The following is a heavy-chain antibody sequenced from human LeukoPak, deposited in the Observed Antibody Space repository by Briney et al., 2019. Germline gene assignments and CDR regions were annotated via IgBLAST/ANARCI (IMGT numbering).Heavy chain of an antibody. CDR3: ARDMCGGDCYMGYYFDY. CDR1: GYTFTSYG. D-gene: IGHD2-21*02. J-gene: IGHJ4*02. Sequence: GASVKVSCKASGYTFTSYGISWVRQAPGQGLEWMGWISAYNGNTNYAQKLQGRVTMTTDTSTSTAYMELRSLRSDDTAVYYCARDMCGGDCYMGYYFDYWGQGTLVTVSS. V-gene: IGHV1-18*01. CDR2: ISAYNGNT.